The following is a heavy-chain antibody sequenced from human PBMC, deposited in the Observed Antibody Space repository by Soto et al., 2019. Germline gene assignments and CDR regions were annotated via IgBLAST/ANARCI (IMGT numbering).Heavy chain of an antibody. CDR1: GFTFSSHD. CDR2: IWSDGDTK. D-gene: IGHD3-10*01. CDR3: ARAIRSQPDY. V-gene: IGHV3-33*01. J-gene: IGHJ4*02. Sequence: QVQLVESGGGVVQPGRSLRLSCAASGFTFSSHDMHWVRQAPGKGLEWLAIIWSDGDTKFYADSVKGRLTISRDNSENMLYLQMNSLRAEDTAVYYCARAIRSQPDYWGQGTLVTVSS.